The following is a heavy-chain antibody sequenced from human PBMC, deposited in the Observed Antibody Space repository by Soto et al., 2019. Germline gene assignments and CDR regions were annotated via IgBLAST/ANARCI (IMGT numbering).Heavy chain of an antibody. V-gene: IGHV4-59*01. CDR2: IYYSGST. CDR3: ARDSKGIRSGYYQGGLAFDY. CDR1: GGSISSYY. D-gene: IGHD3-3*01. Sequence: QVQLQESGPGLVKPSETLSLTCTVSGGSISSYYWSWIRQPPGKGLEWIGYIYYSGSTNYNPSLKSRVTISVDTSKNQFSLKLSSVTAADTAVYYCARDSKGIRSGYYQGGLAFDYWGQGTLVTVSS. J-gene: IGHJ4*02.